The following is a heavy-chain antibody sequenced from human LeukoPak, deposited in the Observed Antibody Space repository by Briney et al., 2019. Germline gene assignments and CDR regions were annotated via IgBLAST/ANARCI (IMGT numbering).Heavy chain of an antibody. J-gene: IGHJ4*02. D-gene: IGHD4-17*01. CDR3: ARSTVTTYDY. CDR1: GGTFSSYA. Sequence: GASVKVSCKASGGTFSSYAISWVRQAPGRGLEWMGRIIPILGIANYAQKFQGRVTITADKSTSTAYMELSSLRSEDTAVYYCARSTVTTYDYWGQGTLVTVSS. CDR2: IIPILGIA. V-gene: IGHV1-69*04.